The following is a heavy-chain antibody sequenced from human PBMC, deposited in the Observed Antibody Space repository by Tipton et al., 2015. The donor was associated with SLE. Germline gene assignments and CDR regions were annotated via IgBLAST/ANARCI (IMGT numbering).Heavy chain of an antibody. CDR2: IYYSGST. CDR1: GGSISSYY. V-gene: IGHV4-59*01. CDR3: AGGEWAYNWFDP. J-gene: IGHJ5*02. D-gene: IGHD3-10*01. Sequence: TLSLTCTVSGGSISSYYWSWIRQPPGKGLEWIGYIYYSGSTNYNPSLKSRVTISVDTSKNQFSLKLSSVTAADTAVYYCAGGEWAYNWFDPWGQGTPVTVSS.